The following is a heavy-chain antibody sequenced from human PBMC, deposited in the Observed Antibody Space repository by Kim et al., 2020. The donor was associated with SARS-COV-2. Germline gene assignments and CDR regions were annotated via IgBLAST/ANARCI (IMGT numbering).Heavy chain of an antibody. CDR3: AREDLRSPGWYFDL. CDR1: GGSFSGYY. V-gene: IGHV4-34*01. J-gene: IGHJ2*01. D-gene: IGHD2-15*01. Sequence: SETLSLTCAVYGGSFSGYYWSWIRQPPGKGLEWIGEINHSGSTNYNPSHKSRVTISVETSKNQFSLKLSSVTAADTAVYYCAREDLRSPGWYFDLWGRGPLVTVSS. CDR2: INHSGST.